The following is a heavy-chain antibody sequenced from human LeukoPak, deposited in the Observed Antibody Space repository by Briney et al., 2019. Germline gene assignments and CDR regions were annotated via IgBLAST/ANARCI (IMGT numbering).Heavy chain of an antibody. CDR3: AKVKGSEGYCSITSCLADY. J-gene: IGHJ4*02. CDR2: ISSSGGNT. V-gene: IGHV3-23*01. D-gene: IGHD2-2*01. CDR1: GFTFSSYG. Sequence: GGSLRLSCAVSGFTFSSYGMTWVRQAPGKGLEWVSAISSSGGNTYYADSVKGRFTISRDISKNTLYLQLNSLRSEDTAVYYCAKVKGSEGYCSITSCLADYWGQGTLVTVSS.